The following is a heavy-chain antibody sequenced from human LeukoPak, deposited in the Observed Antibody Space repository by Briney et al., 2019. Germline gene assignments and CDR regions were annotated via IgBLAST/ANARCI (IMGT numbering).Heavy chain of an antibody. CDR1: GFTFSSYA. D-gene: IGHD4-23*01. J-gene: IGHJ4*02. CDR2: ITGDAGST. Sequence: SGGSLRLSCAASGFTFSSYAMNWLRQTPGKGLEWVSFITGDAGSTSYADSVKSRFTISRDNSKNTLYLQMNSLRAEDTAVYYCARGDYGGNSRLFDYWGQGTLVTVSS. V-gene: IGHV3-23*01. CDR3: ARGDYGGNSRLFDY.